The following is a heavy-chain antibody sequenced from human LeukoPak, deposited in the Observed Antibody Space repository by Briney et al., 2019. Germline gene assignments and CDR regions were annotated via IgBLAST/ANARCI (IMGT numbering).Heavy chain of an antibody. D-gene: IGHD3-22*01. J-gene: IGHJ4*02. CDR1: GGSFSGYY. V-gene: IGHV4-34*01. Sequence: SETLSLTCAVYGGSFSGYYWSWIRQPPGKGLEWIGEINHSGSTNYNPSLKSRVTISVDTSKNQFSLKLSSVTAADTAVYYCASSSLAPDYDSSGYYLDYWGQGTLVTVSS. CDR2: INHSGST. CDR3: ASSSLAPDYDSSGYYLDY.